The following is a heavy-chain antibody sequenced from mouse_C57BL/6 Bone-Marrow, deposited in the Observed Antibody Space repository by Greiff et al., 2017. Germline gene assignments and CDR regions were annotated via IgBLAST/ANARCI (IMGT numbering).Heavy chain of an antibody. CDR2: ISSGSSTI. V-gene: IGHV5-17*01. Sequence: EVQLMESGGCLFMPGWSLKLSCAASGFTFSDYAMRWVRQAPEKGLGWVAYISSGSSTIYYADTVKGRFTISRDNAKNTLFLQMTSLRSETTAMYYCAGKQKYSTDYWSQGTTPTNSS. D-gene: IGHD5-1-1*01. CDR1: GFTFSDYA. J-gene: IGHJ2*01. CDR3: AGKQKYSTDY.